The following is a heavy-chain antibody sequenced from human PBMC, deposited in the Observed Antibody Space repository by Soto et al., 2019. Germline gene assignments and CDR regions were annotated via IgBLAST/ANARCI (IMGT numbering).Heavy chain of an antibody. D-gene: IGHD3-3*01. CDR2: IKQDGSEK. Sequence: SLRLSCAASGFTFSSYWMSWVRQAPGKGLEWVANIKQDGSEKYYVDSVKGRFTISRDNAKNSLYLQMNSLRAEDTAVYYCARVGSNYYDFWSGYYDVRYYFDYWGQGTLVTVSS. CDR3: ARVGSNYYDFWSGYYDVRYYFDY. V-gene: IGHV3-7*03. J-gene: IGHJ4*02. CDR1: GFTFSSYW.